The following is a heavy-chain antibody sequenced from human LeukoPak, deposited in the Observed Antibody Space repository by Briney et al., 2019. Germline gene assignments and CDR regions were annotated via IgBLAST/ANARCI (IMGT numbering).Heavy chain of an antibody. CDR3: ARITVTKGRYNWFDP. J-gene: IGHJ5*02. V-gene: IGHV4-4*02. CDR2: VYHTGST. D-gene: IGHD4-11*01. Sequence: SGTLSPTCAVSGGSISSSYWWSWVRQPPGKGLDWIGEVYHTGSTNYNSSLKSRVTISVDKSKNQFSLKLTSVTAADTAVYYCARITVTKGRYNWFDPWGQGTLVTVSS. CDR1: GGSISSSYW.